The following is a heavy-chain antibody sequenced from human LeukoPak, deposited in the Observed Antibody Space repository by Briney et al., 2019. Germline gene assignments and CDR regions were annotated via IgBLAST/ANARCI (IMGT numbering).Heavy chain of an antibody. D-gene: IGHD3-10*01. Sequence: GALRLSCAASGFTVSSHSMNWVRQAPGKGLEWVSYISSSSSYIYYADSVKGRFTISRDNAKNSLYLQMNSLRAEDTAVYYCARDRVMVRGVLDYWGQGTLVTVSS. CDR1: GFTVSSHS. V-gene: IGHV3-21*05. J-gene: IGHJ4*02. CDR3: ARDRVMVRGVLDY. CDR2: ISSSSSYI.